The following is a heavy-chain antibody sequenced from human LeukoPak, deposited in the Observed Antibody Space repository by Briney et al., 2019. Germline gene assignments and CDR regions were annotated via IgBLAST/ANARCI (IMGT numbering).Heavy chain of an antibody. CDR3: ARGPLQTIPTSKIVVYYYPFDY. V-gene: IGHV3-20*04. CDR1: GFNFDDYG. D-gene: IGHD3-22*01. CDR2: INWNGGGT. Sequence: GGSLRLSCAASGFNFDDYGMSGVRQAPGKGLEWVSGINWNGGGTGYADSVKGRFTISRENAKNSLYLQMNSLKAEDTALYYCARGPLQTIPTSKIVVYYYPFDYWGQGTLVTVSS. J-gene: IGHJ4*02.